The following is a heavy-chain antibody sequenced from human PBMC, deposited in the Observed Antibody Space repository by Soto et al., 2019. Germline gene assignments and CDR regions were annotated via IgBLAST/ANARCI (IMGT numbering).Heavy chain of an antibody. Sequence: SVKVSCKASGYTFTNYAMHWVRQAPGQGLEWMGGIIPIFGTANYAQKFQGRVTITADESTSTAYMELSSLRSEDTAVYYCTRARRDGYNYGRWGQGTLVTVSS. CDR3: TRARRDGYNYGR. CDR1: GYTFTNYA. J-gene: IGHJ4*02. CDR2: IIPIFGTA. V-gene: IGHV1-69*13. D-gene: IGHD5-12*01.